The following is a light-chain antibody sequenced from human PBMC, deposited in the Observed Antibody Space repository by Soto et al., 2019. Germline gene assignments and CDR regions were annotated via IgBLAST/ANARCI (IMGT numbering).Light chain of an antibody. CDR1: SSNIGGNS. CDR2: DDN. Sequence: QSVLTQPPSVSAAPGQKVTISCSGSSSNIGGNSVSWYQQLPGTAPKLLIYDDNKRPSGIPDRFSGSKSGTSATLGITGFQTGDEDDYYCGSWDSSLSDYVLGTGNKVXV. CDR3: GSWDSSLSDYV. V-gene: IGLV1-51*01. J-gene: IGLJ1*01.